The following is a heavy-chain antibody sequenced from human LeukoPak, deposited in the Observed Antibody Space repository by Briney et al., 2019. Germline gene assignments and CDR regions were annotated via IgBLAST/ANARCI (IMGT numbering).Heavy chain of an antibody. J-gene: IGHJ4*02. D-gene: IGHD3-16*01. Sequence: GGSLRLSCAASGFTVSSTYMSWSGRAQGRGLEWVSVIYSGGSTYYADSVKGRFTISRDNSKNTLYLQMNSLRAEDTAVYYCARVPPYYFDYWGQGTLVTVSS. CDR2: IYSGGST. V-gene: IGHV3-53*01. CDR1: GFTVSSTY. CDR3: ARVPPYYFDY.